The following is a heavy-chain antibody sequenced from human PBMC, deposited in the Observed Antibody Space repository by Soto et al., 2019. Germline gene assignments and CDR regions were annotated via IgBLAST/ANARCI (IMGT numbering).Heavy chain of an antibody. CDR1: GYSFTSYW. D-gene: IGHD3-16*01. J-gene: IGHJ6*03. Sequence: GESLKISCKVSGYSFTSYWIGWVRQMPGKGLEWMGIIYPGDSDTRYSPSFQGQVTISADKSISTAYLQWSSLKASDTAMYYCGSLLREGDYVYYSYYYRDVWGKGTRVTVP. CDR3: GSLLREGDYVYYSYYYRDV. CDR2: IYPGDSDT. V-gene: IGHV5-51*01.